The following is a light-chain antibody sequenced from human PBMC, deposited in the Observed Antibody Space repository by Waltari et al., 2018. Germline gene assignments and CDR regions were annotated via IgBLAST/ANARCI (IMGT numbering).Light chain of an antibody. CDR1: SSLVGRYHH. J-gene: IGLJ3*02. Sequence: QSALTQPASVSGSPGQSIPISHPGRSSLVGRYHHVSWYQQYPNEPPQVIIFDVSNRPSGISNRFSGSKSGNTASLTISSLQAGDKADYYCSSYTSSALWVFGGGTKLTVL. CDR3: SSYTSSALWV. CDR2: DVS. V-gene: IGLV2-14*01.